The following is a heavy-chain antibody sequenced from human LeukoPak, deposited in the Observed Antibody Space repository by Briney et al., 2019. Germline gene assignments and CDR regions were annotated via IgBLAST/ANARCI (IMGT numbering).Heavy chain of an antibody. CDR3: ARARYVNSFYAFDI. V-gene: IGHV4-59*01. CDR2: LSKSGNT. D-gene: IGHD3-9*01. Sequence: SETLSLTCTVSGGSISSYYWSWIRLPPGKGLEWIGYLSKSGNTNYSPSLKSRVTIFGDTSKNQFFLKLSSVTAADTAVYYCARARYVNSFYAFDIWGQGTLVT. CDR1: GGSISSYY. J-gene: IGHJ3*02.